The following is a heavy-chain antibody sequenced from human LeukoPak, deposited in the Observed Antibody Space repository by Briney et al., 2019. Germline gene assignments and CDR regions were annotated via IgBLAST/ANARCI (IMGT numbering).Heavy chain of an antibody. D-gene: IGHD4-23*01. Sequence: SETLSLTCTVSGGSISSYYWSWIRQPPGKGLEWIGYIYYSGSTNCNPSLKSRVTISVDTSKNQFSLKLSSVTAADTAVYYCARVPTYYGGNLFDYWGQGTLVTVSS. CDR3: ARVPTYYGGNLFDY. CDR2: IYYSGST. V-gene: IGHV4-59*01. J-gene: IGHJ4*02. CDR1: GGSISSYY.